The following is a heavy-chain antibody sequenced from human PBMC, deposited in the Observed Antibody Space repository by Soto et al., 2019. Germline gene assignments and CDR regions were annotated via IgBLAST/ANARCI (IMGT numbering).Heavy chain of an antibody. J-gene: IGHJ6*02. V-gene: IGHV3-30*18. CDR3: AKESGSGWSPYYYYGMGV. D-gene: IGHD6-19*01. CDR1: GFTFSSYG. CDR2: ISYDGSNK. Sequence: PGGSLRLSCAASGFTFSSYGMHWVRQDPGKGLEWVAVISYDGSNKYYADSVKGRFTISRDNSKNTLYLQMNSLRAEDTAVYYCAKESGSGWSPYYYYGMGVWGQGTTVTVSS.